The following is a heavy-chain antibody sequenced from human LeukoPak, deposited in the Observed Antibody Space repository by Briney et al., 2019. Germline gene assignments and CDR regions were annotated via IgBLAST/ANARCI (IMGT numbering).Heavy chain of an antibody. J-gene: IGHJ3*02. D-gene: IGHD4-17*01. V-gene: IGHV3-21*01. CDR1: GFTFSSYS. CDR3: ARGGRDYGDLRRGSDAFDI. CDR2: ISSSSSYI. Sequence: GGSLRLSCAASGFTFSSYSMNWVRQAPGKGLEWVSSISSSSSYIYYADSVKGRFTISRDNAKNSLYLQMNSLRAEDTAVYYCARGGRDYGDLRRGSDAFDIWGQGTMVTVS.